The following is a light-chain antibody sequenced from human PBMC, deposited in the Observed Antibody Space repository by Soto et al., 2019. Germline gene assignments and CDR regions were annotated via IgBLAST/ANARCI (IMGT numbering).Light chain of an antibody. J-gene: IGKJ1*01. CDR3: HQYDSWT. CDR1: QSFNSIY. V-gene: IGKV3-20*01. Sequence: IVLTQSPGTLSLSPGERATLYCRTSQSFNSIYLAWYQQKPGQAPRLLIYGASSRATGIPDRFSGSGSGTDFTLTISRLEPEDFAVYYCHQYDSWTFGQGTKVDIK. CDR2: GAS.